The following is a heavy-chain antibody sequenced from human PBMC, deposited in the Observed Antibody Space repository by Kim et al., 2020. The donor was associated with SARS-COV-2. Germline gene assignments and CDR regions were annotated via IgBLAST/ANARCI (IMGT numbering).Heavy chain of an antibody. J-gene: IGHJ4*02. CDR3: ALGGSLVVTQWSHYFDY. CDR1: GFTFSSYG. CDR2: IWYDGSNK. V-gene: IGHV3-33*01. D-gene: IGHD2-21*02. Sequence: GGSLRLSCAASGFTFSSYGMHWVRQAPGKGLEWVAVIWYDGSNKYYADSVKGRFTISRDNSKNTLYLQMNSLRAEDTAVYYCALGGSLVVTQWSHYFDYWGQGTLVTVSS.